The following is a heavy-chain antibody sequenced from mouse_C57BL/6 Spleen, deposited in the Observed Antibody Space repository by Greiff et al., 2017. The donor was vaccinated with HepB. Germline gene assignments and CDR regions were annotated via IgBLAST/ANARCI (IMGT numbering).Heavy chain of an antibody. CDR3: ARYGSLYGSSPWFAY. Sequence: EVQRVESGGGLVQPGGSLSLSCAASGFTFTDYYMSWVRQPPGKALEWLGFIRNKANGYTTEYSASVKGRFTISRDNSQSILYLQMNALRAEDSATYYCARYGSLYGSSPWFAYWGQGTLVTVSA. D-gene: IGHD1-1*01. V-gene: IGHV7-3*01. CDR2: IRNKANGYTT. J-gene: IGHJ3*01. CDR1: GFTFTDYY.